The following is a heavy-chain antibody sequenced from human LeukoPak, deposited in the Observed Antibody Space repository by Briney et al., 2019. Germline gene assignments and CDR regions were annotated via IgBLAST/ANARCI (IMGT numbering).Heavy chain of an antibody. CDR2: IYYSGST. CDR3: ANYIRNVHYYMDV. CDR1: GRSISSSSYC. Sequence: SETLSLTCTVSGRSISSSSYCWGWIRQPPGKGLEWIGSIYYSGSTYYNPSLKSRVTISVDTSKNQFSLKLSSVTAADTAVYYCANYIRNVHYYMDVWGKGTTVIVSS. V-gene: IGHV4-39*07. J-gene: IGHJ6*03. D-gene: IGHD1-1*01.